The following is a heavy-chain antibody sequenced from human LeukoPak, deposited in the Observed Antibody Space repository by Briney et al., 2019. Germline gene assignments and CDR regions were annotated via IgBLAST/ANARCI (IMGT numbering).Heavy chain of an antibody. CDR2: IKEDGSAK. CDR3: ARDSPGYGGYSY. V-gene: IGHV3-7*04. D-gene: IGHD5-12*01. CDR1: GFTFSRYW. Sequence: GGSLRLSCTASGFTFSRYWMTWVRAAPANGLEWVDHIKEDGSAKYYVDSMKGRFTISRDNAKNSLYLQINSLRAEDTAVYYCARDSPGYGGYSYWGQGRLVTVCS. J-gene: IGHJ4*02.